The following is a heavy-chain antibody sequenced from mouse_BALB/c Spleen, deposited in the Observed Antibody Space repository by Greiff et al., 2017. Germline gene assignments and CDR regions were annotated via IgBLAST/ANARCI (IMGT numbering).Heavy chain of an antibody. Sequence: EVQLQQSGPELVKPGASVKMSCKASGYTFTSYVMHWVKQKPGQGLEWIGYINPYNDGTKYNEKLKGKATLTSDKSSSTAYVELSSLTSEDSAVYYCARAYYGNRYAMDYWGQGTSVTVSS. J-gene: IGHJ4*01. D-gene: IGHD2-10*01. CDR2: INPYNDGT. CDR1: GYTFTSYV. CDR3: ARAYYGNRYAMDY. V-gene: IGHV1-14*01.